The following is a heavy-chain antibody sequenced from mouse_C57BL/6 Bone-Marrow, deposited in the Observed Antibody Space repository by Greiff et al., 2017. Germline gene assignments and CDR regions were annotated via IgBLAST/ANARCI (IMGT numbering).Heavy chain of an antibody. D-gene: IGHD5-5*01. Sequence: VQLQQPGAELVKPGASVKLSCKASGYTFTSYWMHWVKQRPGQGLEWIGMIHPNSGSTNYNEKFKSKDTLTVDKSSSTAYMQLSSLTSEDSAVYYCARGDHYPSWFAYWGQGTLVTVSA. J-gene: IGHJ3*01. CDR2: IHPNSGST. CDR3: ARGDHYPSWFAY. CDR1: GYTFTSYW. V-gene: IGHV1-64*01.